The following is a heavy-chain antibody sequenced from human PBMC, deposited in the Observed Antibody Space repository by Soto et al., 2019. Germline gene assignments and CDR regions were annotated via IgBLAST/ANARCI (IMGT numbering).Heavy chain of an antibody. Sequence: ESGGGLVQPGGSLRLSCAASGFTFSSYSMNWVRQAPGKGLEWVSYISSSSSTIYYADSVKGRFTISRDNAKNSLYLQMNSLREEDTAVYYCAREETYYYGSGSYLGFDYWGQGTLVTVSS. CDR3: AREETYYYGSGSYLGFDY. CDR2: ISSSSSTI. V-gene: IGHV3-48*02. J-gene: IGHJ4*02. CDR1: GFTFSSYS. D-gene: IGHD3-10*01.